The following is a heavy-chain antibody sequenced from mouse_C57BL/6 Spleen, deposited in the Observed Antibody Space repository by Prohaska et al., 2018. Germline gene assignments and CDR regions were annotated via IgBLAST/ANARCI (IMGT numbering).Heavy chain of an antibody. CDR1: YY. D-gene: IGHD2-2*01. CDR2: IDPEDGET. J-gene: IGHJ4*01. Sequence: YYMHWVKQRTEQGLEWIGRIDPEDGETKYAPKFQGKATITADTSSNTAYLQLSILTSEDTAVYYCARGGVNYAMDYWGQGTSVTVSS. CDR3: ARGGVNYAMDY. V-gene: IGHV14-2*01.